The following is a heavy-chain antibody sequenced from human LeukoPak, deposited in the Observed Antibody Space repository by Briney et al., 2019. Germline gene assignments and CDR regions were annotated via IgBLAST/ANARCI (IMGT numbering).Heavy chain of an antibody. Sequence: GGSLRLSCAASGFTVSSNYMSWVRQAPGKGLEWVAVISYDGANKHYADSAKGRFTISRDNSKNTLYMQMNSLRAEDTAIYYCATYRQVLLPFESWGQGTLVTVSS. CDR1: GFTVSSNY. V-gene: IGHV3-30*03. CDR3: ATYRQVLLPFES. D-gene: IGHD2-8*02. CDR2: ISYDGANK. J-gene: IGHJ4*02.